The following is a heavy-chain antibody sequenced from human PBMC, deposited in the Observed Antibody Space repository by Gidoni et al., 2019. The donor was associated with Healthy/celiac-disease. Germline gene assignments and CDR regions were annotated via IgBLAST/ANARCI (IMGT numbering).Heavy chain of an antibody. CDR2: ISYDGSNK. CDR1: GFTFSSYA. CDR3: ARGVVAASYYFDY. Sequence: QVQLVESGGGVVQPGRSLSLSCAASGFTFSSYAMHWVRQAPGKGLEWVAVISYDGSNKYYADSVKGRFTISRDNSKNTLYLQMNSLRAEDTAVYYCARGVVAASYYFDYWGQGTLVTVSS. D-gene: IGHD2-15*01. J-gene: IGHJ4*02. V-gene: IGHV3-30*04.